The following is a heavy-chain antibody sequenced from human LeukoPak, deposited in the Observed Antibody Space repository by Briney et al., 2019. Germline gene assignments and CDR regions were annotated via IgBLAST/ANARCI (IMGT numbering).Heavy chain of an antibody. D-gene: IGHD5-12*01. CDR2: IYHSGST. CDR3: AREGYSGYDPKNYFDY. Sequence: SVTLSLTCAVSGYSISSGYYWGWIRQPPGKGLEWIGSIYHSGSTYYNPSLKSRVTISVDTSKNQFSLKLSSVTAADTAVYYCAREGYSGYDPKNYFDYWGQGTLVTVSS. J-gene: IGHJ4*02. V-gene: IGHV4-38-2*02. CDR1: GYSISSGYY.